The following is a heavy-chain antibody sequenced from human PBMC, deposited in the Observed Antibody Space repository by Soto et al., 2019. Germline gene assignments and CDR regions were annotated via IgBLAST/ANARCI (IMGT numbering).Heavy chain of an antibody. CDR2: ISYDGSNK. J-gene: IGHJ4*02. CDR3: VREYCSGRSCYYLDY. CDR1: GFTFRSYA. V-gene: IGHV3-30-3*01. D-gene: IGHD2-15*01. Sequence: QVQLVESGGGVVQPGRSLRLSCAASGFTFRSYAMHWVRQAPGKGLEWVAVISYDGSNKYYADSVKGRFTISRDNSKNTLYLQLNSLRTEDTAVYYCVREYCSGRSCYYLDYSVQGTLVTVSS.